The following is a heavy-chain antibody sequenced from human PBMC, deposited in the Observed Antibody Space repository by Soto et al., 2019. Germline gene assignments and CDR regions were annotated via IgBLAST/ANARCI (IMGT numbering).Heavy chain of an antibody. V-gene: IGHV1-46*03. CDR3: ARDPVSSSTGGYHFDY. CDR1: GYTFTSYY. D-gene: IGHD6-6*01. Sequence: ASVKVSCKASGYTFTSYYMHWVRQAPGQGLEWMGIINPSGGSTSYAQKFQGRVTMTRDTSTSTVYMELSSLRSEDTAVYYCARDPVSSSTGGYHFDYWGQGTLVTVSS. J-gene: IGHJ4*02. CDR2: INPSGGST.